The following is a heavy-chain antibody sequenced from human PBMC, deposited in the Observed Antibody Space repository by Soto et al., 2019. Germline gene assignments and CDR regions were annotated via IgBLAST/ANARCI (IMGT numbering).Heavy chain of an antibody. V-gene: IGHV4-61*01. CDR3: ARDFAYFDS. D-gene: IGHD3-3*01. CDR1: GGSFKRGSYS. Sequence: SETLSLTCTVSGGSFKRGSYSWSWLRQPPGKGLEWIGYVYHTGRTSYNPSLKSRVSISMDTSKNQLSLKLASVTAADTAVYFCARDFAYFDSWGQGTLVTVSS. CDR2: VYHTGRT. J-gene: IGHJ4*02.